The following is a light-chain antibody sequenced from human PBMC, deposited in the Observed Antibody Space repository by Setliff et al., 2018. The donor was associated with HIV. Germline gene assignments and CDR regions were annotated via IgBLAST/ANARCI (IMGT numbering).Light chain of an antibody. J-gene: IGLJ1*01. CDR1: SSDIFYNY. Sequence: QSVLTQPASVSGSPGQSITISCTGSSSDIFYNYVSWYQQHPGKAPKLIIYDVTNRPSGVSNRFSGSKSGNTAPLTISGLQVGDEADYYCSSYSSTSTLLFGAGTKVTVL. CDR3: SSYSSTSTLL. CDR2: DVT. V-gene: IGLV2-14*03.